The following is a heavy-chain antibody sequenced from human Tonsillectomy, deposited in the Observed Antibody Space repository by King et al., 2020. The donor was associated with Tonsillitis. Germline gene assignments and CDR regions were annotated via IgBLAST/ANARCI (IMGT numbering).Heavy chain of an antibody. V-gene: IGHV3-13*01. J-gene: IGHJ4*02. Sequence: VQLVESGGGLVQPGGSLRLSCAASGFSFNNYDMHWVRQVTGKGLEWVSSIGTINDTYYSGSVKGRFTLSRENAEHSLYLQMNNLRAEDTAVSYCARDAPSNYAPPEFDFWGQGTLVTVSS. D-gene: IGHD2-2*01. CDR2: IGTINDT. CDR1: GFSFNNYD. CDR3: ARDAPSNYAPPEFDF.